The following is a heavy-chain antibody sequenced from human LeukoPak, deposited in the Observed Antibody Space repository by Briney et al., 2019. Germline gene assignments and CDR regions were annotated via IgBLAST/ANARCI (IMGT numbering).Heavy chain of an antibody. Sequence: PGSSLRLSWAASAFTLDAYAMHWVRQAPGKGLEWVSGIRWNSGSIGYADSVKGPFTISRDNAKNPLYQQMLTLAEEDTALYYCAKDWSDGVEMSIRWGQRTLATVCS. CDR1: AFTLDAYA. CDR2: IRWNSGSI. J-gene: IGHJ4*02. CDR3: AKDWSDGVEMSIR. V-gene: IGHV3-9*01. D-gene: IGHD5-24*01.